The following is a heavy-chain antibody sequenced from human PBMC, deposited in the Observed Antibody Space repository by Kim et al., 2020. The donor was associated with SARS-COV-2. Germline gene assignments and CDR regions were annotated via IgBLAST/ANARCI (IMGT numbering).Heavy chain of an antibody. J-gene: IGHJ4*02. D-gene: IGHD2-21*01. Sequence: HPSIKRRVTKSVDTSKNQFSLKLSSVTAADTAVYYCASSSPLWWDYFDYWGQGTLVTVSS. CDR3: ASSSPLWWDYFDY. V-gene: IGHV4-30-2*04.